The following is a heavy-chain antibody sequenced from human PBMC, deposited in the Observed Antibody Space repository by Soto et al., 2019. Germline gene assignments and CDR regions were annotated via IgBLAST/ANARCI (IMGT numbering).Heavy chain of an antibody. D-gene: IGHD3-22*01. V-gene: IGHV1-18*01. Sequence: QVQLVQSGAEVKKPGASVKVSCKASGYTFTSYGISWVRQAPGQGLEWMGWISAYNGNTNYAQKLQGRVTMTTDTSTSTAHMELRSLRSDDTAVYYCARDIDDSSVYYSTPNFDYWGQGTLVTVSS. J-gene: IGHJ4*02. CDR2: ISAYNGNT. CDR1: GYTFTSYG. CDR3: ARDIDDSSVYYSTPNFDY.